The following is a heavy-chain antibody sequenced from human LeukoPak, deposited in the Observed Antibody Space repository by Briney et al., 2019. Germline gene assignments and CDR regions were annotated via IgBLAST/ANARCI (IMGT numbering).Heavy chain of an antibody. V-gene: IGHV3-9*01. J-gene: IGHJ4*02. Sequence: PGGSLRLSCAASGFTFSSYWMSWVRQAPGKGLEWVSGISWNSGSIGYADSVKGRFTISRDNAKNSLYLQMNSLRAEDTALYYCAKDGGGGELDYWGQGTLVTVSS. CDR2: ISWNSGSI. CDR1: GFTFSSYW. CDR3: AKDGGGGELDY. D-gene: IGHD2-15*01.